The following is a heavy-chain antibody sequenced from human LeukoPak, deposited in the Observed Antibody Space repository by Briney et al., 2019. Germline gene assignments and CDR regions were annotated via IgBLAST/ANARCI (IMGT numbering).Heavy chain of an antibody. J-gene: IGHJ5*02. V-gene: IGHV4-59*12. Sequence: SETLSLTCTVSGDSISNYYWSWIRQPPGKGLEWIGYIYYSGSTNYNPSLKSRVTISVDTSKNQFSLKLSSVTAADTAVYYCARDHVSGGPLDPWGQGTLVTVSS. CDR1: GDSISNYY. CDR2: IYYSGST. CDR3: ARDHVSGGPLDP. D-gene: IGHD3-10*01.